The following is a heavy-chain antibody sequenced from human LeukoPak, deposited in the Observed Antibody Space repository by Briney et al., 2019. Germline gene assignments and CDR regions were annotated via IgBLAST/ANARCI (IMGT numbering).Heavy chain of an antibody. CDR1: GFTFSSNW. CDR2: INEDGSTT. D-gene: IGHD1-26*01. J-gene: IGHJ4*02. Sequence: GGPLRLSCAASGFTFSSNWMHWVRQAPGKGLVWVSRINEDGSTTNYADSVKGRSTIFRDNAKNTLYLQMNSLRAEDTAVYYCVRDLGGRSGHWGQGTLVTVSS. V-gene: IGHV3-74*01. CDR3: VRDLGGRSGH.